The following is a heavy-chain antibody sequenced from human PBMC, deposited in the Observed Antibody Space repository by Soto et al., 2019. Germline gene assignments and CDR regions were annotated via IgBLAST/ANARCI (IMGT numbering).Heavy chain of an antibody. CDR2: VYYSGNT. V-gene: IGHV4-59*01. D-gene: IGHD6-13*01. CDR1: GGSISPYY. J-gene: IGHJ6*03. Sequence: SETLSLTCTVSGGSISPYYWSWIRQPPGKGLEWIGYVYYSGNTNYNPSLESRVTISVDTSRNRFSLNLTSATAADTAVYYCARRGAAASYAHYYMDVWGRGTAVTVSS. CDR3: ARRGAAASYAHYYMDV.